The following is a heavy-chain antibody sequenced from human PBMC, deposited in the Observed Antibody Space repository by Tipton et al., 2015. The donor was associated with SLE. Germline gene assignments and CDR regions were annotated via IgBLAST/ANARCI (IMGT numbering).Heavy chain of an antibody. CDR3: ARHELVAAKADY. CDR2: VYHSGSA. J-gene: IGHJ4*02. V-gene: IGHV4-38-2*01. CDR1: GYSISSAYY. D-gene: IGHD5-12*01. Sequence: TLSLTCAVSGYSISSAYYWGGIRQPPGKGLEWIGTVYHSGSASYNPTLKSRVTISVDTSKNHFSLKLSSVTAADTAVYYCARHELVAAKADYWGQGTLVTVSS.